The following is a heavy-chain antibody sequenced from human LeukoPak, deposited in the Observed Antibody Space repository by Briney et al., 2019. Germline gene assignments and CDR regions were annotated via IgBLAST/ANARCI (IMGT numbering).Heavy chain of an antibody. CDR1: GFTFSSHY. CDR3: AKPRVPIKTPYYYYYMDV. V-gene: IGHV3-23*01. CDR2: ISGSGGST. Sequence: GGSLRLSCAASGFTFSSHYMNWVRQAPGKGLEWVSAISGSGGSTYYADSVKGRFTISRDNSKNTLYLQMNSLRAEDTAVYYCAKPRVPIKTPYYYYYMDVWGKGTTVTISS. J-gene: IGHJ6*03.